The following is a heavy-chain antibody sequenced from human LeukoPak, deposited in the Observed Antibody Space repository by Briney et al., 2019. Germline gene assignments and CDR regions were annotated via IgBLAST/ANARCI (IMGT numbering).Heavy chain of an antibody. CDR3: ARDGRLYQDAFDI. D-gene: IGHD2-2*02. CDR2: ISYDGSNK. J-gene: IGHJ3*02. V-gene: IGHV3-30*04. CDR1: GFTFSSYA. Sequence: PGGSLRLSCAASGFTFSSYAMHWVRQAPGKGLEWVAVISYDGSNKYYADSVKGRFTISRDNSKNTLYLQMNSLRAEDTAVYYCARDGRLYQDAFDIWGQGTMVTVSS.